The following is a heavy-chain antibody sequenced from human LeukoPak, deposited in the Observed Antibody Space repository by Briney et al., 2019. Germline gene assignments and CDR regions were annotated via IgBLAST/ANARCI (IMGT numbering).Heavy chain of an antibody. CDR2: IKQDGSEK. V-gene: IGHV3-7*03. J-gene: IGHJ4*02. Sequence: GGSLRLSCAASGFTFSSYTMSWVRQAPGKGLEWVANIKQDGSEKYYVDSVKGRFTISRDNAKNSLYLQMNSLRAEDTAVYYCASKWELGNLDYWGQGTLVTVSS. CDR1: GFTFSSYT. D-gene: IGHD1-26*01. CDR3: ASKWELGNLDY.